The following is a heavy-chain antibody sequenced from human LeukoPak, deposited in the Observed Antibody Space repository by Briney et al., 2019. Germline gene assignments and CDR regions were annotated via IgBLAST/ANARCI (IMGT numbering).Heavy chain of an antibody. J-gene: IGHJ5*02. CDR1: GFTFSSYG. Sequence: GGSLRLSSAAPGFTFSSYGMHSGRQAPGEGLGRGAFMRCDRSNRNSADSVKGRFTISRDNSKNTLYLQMDSLRSDDTDVYYCAKSSAVITWFDPWGQGTLVTVSS. CDR2: MRCDRSNR. D-gene: IGHD2/OR15-2a*01. CDR3: AKSSAVITWFDP. V-gene: IGHV3-30*02.